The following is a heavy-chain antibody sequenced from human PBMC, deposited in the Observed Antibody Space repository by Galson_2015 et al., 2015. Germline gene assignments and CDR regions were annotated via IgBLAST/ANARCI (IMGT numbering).Heavy chain of an antibody. CDR3: ARDQYYGSGRDAFDI. V-gene: IGHV3-33*01. J-gene: IGHJ3*02. CDR1: GFTFSSYG. Sequence: SLRLSCAASGFTFSSYGMHWVRQAPGKGLEWVAVIWYDGSNKYYADSVKGRFTISRDNSKNTLYLQMNSLRAEDTAVYYCARDQYYGSGRDAFDIWGQGTMVTVSS. D-gene: IGHD3-10*01. CDR2: IWYDGSNK.